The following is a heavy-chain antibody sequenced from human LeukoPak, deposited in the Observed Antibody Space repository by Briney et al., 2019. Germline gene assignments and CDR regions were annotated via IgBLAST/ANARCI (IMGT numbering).Heavy chain of an antibody. CDR2: ISTYNDNT. V-gene: IGHV1-18*01. CDR3: ARDRSQLWCSFDY. CDR1: GYTFTSYS. Sequence: ASVKVSCKASGYTFTSYSIAWVRQAPGQGLEWMGWISTYNDNTNYAQKFQDRVTMTTDTSTNTAYMELRSLRSDDTAVYYCARDRSQLWCSFDYWGQGTLVTVSS. D-gene: IGHD4/OR15-4a*01. J-gene: IGHJ4*02.